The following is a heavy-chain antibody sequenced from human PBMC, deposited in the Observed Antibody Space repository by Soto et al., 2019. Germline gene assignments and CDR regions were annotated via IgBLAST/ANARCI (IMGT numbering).Heavy chain of an antibody. Sequence: QVQLQESGPGLVKPSQTLSLTCFFSGGSISSDAYYWTWIRQPAGKGLEWIGNIFYTGSAYYNPSLESRITIALDTSNNHFSLTMSSVTAADTAVYFGARELSGYTYGPGDMYWGQGILVTVSS. CDR1: GGSISSDAYY. J-gene: IGHJ4*02. CDR2: IFYTGSA. V-gene: IGHV4-30-4*01. CDR3: ARELSGYTYGPGDMY. D-gene: IGHD5-18*01.